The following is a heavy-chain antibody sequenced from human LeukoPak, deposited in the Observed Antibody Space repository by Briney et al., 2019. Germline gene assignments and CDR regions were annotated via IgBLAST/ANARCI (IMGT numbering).Heavy chain of an antibody. Sequence: KVSWKASGGTFSSYPISWVRQAPGQALEWIGGILPIFCTSNYEQMFRGRVTTTTDESTRPAYLELTGIRQADTAVYDCARKDTAMGRFDYWGQGTLVTVSS. V-gene: IGHV1-69*05. CDR3: ARKDTAMGRFDY. CDR1: GGTFSSYP. J-gene: IGHJ4*02. D-gene: IGHD5-18*01. CDR2: ILPIFCTS.